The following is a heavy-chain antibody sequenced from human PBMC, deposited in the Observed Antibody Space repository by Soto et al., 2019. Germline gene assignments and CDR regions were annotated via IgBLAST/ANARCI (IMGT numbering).Heavy chain of an antibody. D-gene: IGHD6-13*01. V-gene: IGHV1-18*01. J-gene: IGHJ4*02. Sequence: GASVKVSCKASGYTFTSYGISWVRQAPGQGLEWMGWISAYNGNTNYAQKLQGRVTMTTDTSTSTAYMELRSLRSDDTAVYYCARDLLGIATAGPYFDYWGQGTLVTVSS. CDR1: GYTFTSYG. CDR2: ISAYNGNT. CDR3: ARDLLGIATAGPYFDY.